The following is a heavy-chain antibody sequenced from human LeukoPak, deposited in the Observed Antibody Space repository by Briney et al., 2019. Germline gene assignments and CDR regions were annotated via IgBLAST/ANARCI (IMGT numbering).Heavy chain of an antibody. V-gene: IGHV3-21*01. J-gene: IGHJ4*02. CDR1: GFTFSTYS. CDR3: ARRYFDY. Sequence: GSLRLSCAASGFTFSTYSMNWVRQAPGKGLEWVSSISSSSNYIYYADTVKGRITISRDNAKNSLYLQMNSLRAEDTAVYYCARRYFDYWGQGTLVTVSS. CDR2: ISSSSNYI.